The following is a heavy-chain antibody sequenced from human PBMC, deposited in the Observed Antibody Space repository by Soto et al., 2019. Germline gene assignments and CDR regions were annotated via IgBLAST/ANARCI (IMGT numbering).Heavy chain of an antibody. D-gene: IGHD3-10*01. CDR2: IYHSGST. CDR1: GGSISSGGYS. Sequence: PSETLSLTCAVSGGSISSGGYSWSWIRQPPGKGMEWIGYIYHSGSTYYNPSLKSRVTISVDRSKNQFSLKLSSVTAADTAVFYCARLGYYGSGSPAPNAFDIWGQGTMVTVSS. CDR3: ARLGYYGSGSPAPNAFDI. J-gene: IGHJ3*02. V-gene: IGHV4-30-2*01.